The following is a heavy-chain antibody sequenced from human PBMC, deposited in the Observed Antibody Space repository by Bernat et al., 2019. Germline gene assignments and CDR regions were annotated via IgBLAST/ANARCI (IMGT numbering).Heavy chain of an antibody. J-gene: IGHJ5*02. CDR1: GFTFSSYW. V-gene: IGHV3-74*01. CDR2: INSDGSST. CDR3: ARDESLGYGNHPANNWFDP. Sequence: QPGGSLRLSCAASGFTFSSYWMHWVRQAPGKGLVWVSRINSDGSSTSYADSVKGRFTISRDNAKNTLYLQMNSLRAEDTAVYYCARDESLGYGNHPANNWFDPGGQGTLVTVP. D-gene: IGHD4-11*01.